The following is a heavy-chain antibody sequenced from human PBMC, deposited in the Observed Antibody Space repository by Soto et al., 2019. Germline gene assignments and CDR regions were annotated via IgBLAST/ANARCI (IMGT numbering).Heavy chain of an antibody. CDR3: AKKLGYYDSSGYLFDY. CDR1: GFTFSGYA. Sequence: SGGSLRLSCAASGFTFSGYAMSWVRQSPGKGLEWVSAISGSGGSTYYADSVKGRFTISRDNSKNTLYLQMNSLRAEDTAVYYCAKKLGYYDSSGYLFDYWGQGTLVTVSS. V-gene: IGHV3-23*01. D-gene: IGHD3-22*01. CDR2: ISGSGGST. J-gene: IGHJ4*02.